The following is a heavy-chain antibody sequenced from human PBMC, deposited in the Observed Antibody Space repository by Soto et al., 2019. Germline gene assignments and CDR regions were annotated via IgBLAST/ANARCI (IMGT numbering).Heavy chain of an antibody. CDR1: GFTFSSYA. J-gene: IGHJ3*02. D-gene: IGHD2-15*01. Sequence: GGSLRLSCAASGFTFSSYAMSWVRQAPGKGLEWVSAISGSGGSTYYADSVKGRFTISRDNSKNTLYLQMNSPRAEDTAVYYCAKDHLRVRYCSGGSCHDAFDIWGQGTMVTVSS. V-gene: IGHV3-23*01. CDR3: AKDHLRVRYCSGGSCHDAFDI. CDR2: ISGSGGST.